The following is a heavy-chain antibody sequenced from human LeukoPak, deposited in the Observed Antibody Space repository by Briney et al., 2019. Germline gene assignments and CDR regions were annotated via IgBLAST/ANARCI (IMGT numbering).Heavy chain of an antibody. CDR2: ISGSGGNT. V-gene: IGHV3-23*01. J-gene: IGHJ4*02. CDR3: AQDGSGSYYYFDY. Sequence: RAGGSLRLSCAASGFTFSSYAMSWVRQAPGTGLEWVSAISGSGGNTYYADSVKGRFTISRDNSKNTLYLQMNSLRAEDTAVYYCAQDGSGSYYYFDYWGQGTLVTVSS. D-gene: IGHD3-10*01. CDR1: GFTFSSYA.